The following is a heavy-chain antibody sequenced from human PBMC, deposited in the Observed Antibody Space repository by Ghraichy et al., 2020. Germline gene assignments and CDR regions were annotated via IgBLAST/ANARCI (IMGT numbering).Heavy chain of an antibody. D-gene: IGHD2-2*01. CDR2: ISTIGGST. J-gene: IGHJ4*02. CDR1: GFTFRTYG. V-gene: IGHV3-64*01. Sequence: GVLNISCAASGFTFRTYGLHWVRQAPGKGLEFVSAISTIGGSTYYAKSVKGRFTISRDNSNNTLYLQMRSLRVEDTAIYYCARGGCSYTSCYQDHWGQGTLVTISS. CDR3: ARGGCSYTSCYQDH.